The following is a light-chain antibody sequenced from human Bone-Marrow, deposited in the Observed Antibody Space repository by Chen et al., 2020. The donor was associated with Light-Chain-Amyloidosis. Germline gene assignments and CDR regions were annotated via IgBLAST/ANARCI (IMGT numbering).Light chain of an antibody. J-gene: IGLJ1*01. CDR2: TND. CDR1: SSNIGSNY. Sequence: QSVLTQPPSASGTPGQRVTISCSGTSSNIGSNYVSWFQQLPGSAPKLLIYTNDQRPSGVPDRISGSKSGTSGSLTISGLRSEDEADYYCAAWDDSLSGLFVFGTGTTVTVL. V-gene: IGLV1-47*01. CDR3: AAWDDSLSGLFV.